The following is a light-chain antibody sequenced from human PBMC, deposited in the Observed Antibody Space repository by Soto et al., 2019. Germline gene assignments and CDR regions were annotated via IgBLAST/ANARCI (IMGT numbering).Light chain of an antibody. V-gene: IGLV2-14*01. Sequence: QSALTQPASVSGSPGQSITISCTGTSRDVGCYNYVSWYQQHPAKAPKLMIYEVSNRPSGVSNRCSGSKSGNTASLTISGLQAEDEADYYCSSYTSSSTLVFGTGTKVTVL. CDR2: EVS. J-gene: IGLJ1*01. CDR1: SRDVGCYNY. CDR3: SSYTSSSTLV.